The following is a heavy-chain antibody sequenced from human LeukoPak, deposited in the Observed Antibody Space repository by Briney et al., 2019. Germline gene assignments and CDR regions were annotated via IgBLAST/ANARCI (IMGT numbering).Heavy chain of an antibody. J-gene: IGHJ3*02. CDR1: GGSISSSSYY. Sequence: PSETLSLTCTVSGGSISSSSYYWGWIRQPPGKGLEWIGRIYTSGSTNYNPSLKSRVTMSLDTSKKQFSLKLSSVTAADTAVYYCARISAGATRAFDIWGQGTMVTVSS. CDR2: IYTSGST. V-gene: IGHV4-39*07. D-gene: IGHD1-26*01. CDR3: ARISAGATRAFDI.